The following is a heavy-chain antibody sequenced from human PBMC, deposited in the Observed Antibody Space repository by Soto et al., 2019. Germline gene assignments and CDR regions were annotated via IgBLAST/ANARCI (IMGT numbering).Heavy chain of an antibody. V-gene: IGHV3-23*01. D-gene: IGHD2-2*02. CDR3: AQVGVVVPAAIKTFDY. CDR2: ISGSGGST. Sequence: GGSVRLSCAASGFTFSSYAMSWVRQAPGKGLEWVSAISGSGGSTYYADSVKGRFTISRDNSKNTLYLQMNSLRAEDTAVYYCAQVGVVVPAAIKTFDYWGQGTLVTVSS. J-gene: IGHJ4*02. CDR1: GFTFSSYA.